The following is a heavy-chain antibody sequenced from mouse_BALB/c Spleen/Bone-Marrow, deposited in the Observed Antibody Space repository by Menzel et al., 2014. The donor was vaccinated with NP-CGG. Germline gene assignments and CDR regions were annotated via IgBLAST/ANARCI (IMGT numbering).Heavy chain of an antibody. CDR2: INSDGGST. J-gene: IGHJ3*01. V-gene: IGHV5-6-3*01. CDR1: GFTFSRYG. Sequence: EVKLMESGGGLVQFGGSLKLSCAASGFTFSRYGMSWVRRTPDKRLELAAIINSDGGSTYYPDSVKGRFTISRDNAKNTLYLQMSSLKSEDTAMYCCARAYYGGQGTLVTVSA. CDR3: ARAYY. D-gene: IGHD2-10*01.